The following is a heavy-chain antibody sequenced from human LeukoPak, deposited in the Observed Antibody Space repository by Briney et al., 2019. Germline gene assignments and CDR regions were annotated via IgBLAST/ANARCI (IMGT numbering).Heavy chain of an antibody. Sequence: SETLSLTCTVSGGSISSGSYYWSWIRQPAGKGLEWIGRIYTSGSTNYNPSLKSRVTISVDTSKNQFSLKLSSVTAADTAVYYCARDLGYYYDSSGYYFSNWGQGTLVTVSS. V-gene: IGHV4-61*02. CDR1: GGSISSGSYY. D-gene: IGHD3-22*01. J-gene: IGHJ4*02. CDR2: IYTSGST. CDR3: ARDLGYYYDSSGYYFSN.